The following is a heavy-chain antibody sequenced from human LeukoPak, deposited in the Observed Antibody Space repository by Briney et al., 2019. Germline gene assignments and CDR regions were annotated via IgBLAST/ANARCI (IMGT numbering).Heavy chain of an antibody. D-gene: IGHD3-3*01. CDR3: TTCRSFGVVGGYFDY. J-gene: IGHJ4*02. CDR2: IKSKTDGGTT. Sequence: GGSLRLSCATSGFTFSNAWMSWVRQAPGKGLEWVGRIKSKTDGGTTDYAAPVKGRFTISRDDSKNTLYLQMNSLKTEDTAVYYCTTCRSFGVVGGYFDYWGQGTLVTVSS. CDR1: GFTFSNAW. V-gene: IGHV3-15*01.